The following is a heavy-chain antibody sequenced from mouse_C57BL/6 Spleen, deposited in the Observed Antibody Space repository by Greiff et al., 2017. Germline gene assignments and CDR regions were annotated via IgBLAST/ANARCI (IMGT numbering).Heavy chain of an antibody. J-gene: IGHJ3*01. V-gene: IGHV5-6*01. D-gene: IGHD1-1*01. Sequence: EVQVVESGGDLVKPGGSLKLSCAASGFTFSSYGMSWVRQTPDKRLEWVATISSGGSYTYYPDSVKGRFTISRDNAKNTLYLQMSSLKSEDTAMYYCANLYYGSTPFAYWGQGTLVTVSA. CDR3: ANLYYGSTPFAY. CDR1: GFTFSSYG. CDR2: ISSGGSYT.